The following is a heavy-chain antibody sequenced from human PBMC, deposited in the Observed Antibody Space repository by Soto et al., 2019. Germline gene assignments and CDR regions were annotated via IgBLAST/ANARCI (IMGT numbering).Heavy chain of an antibody. D-gene: IGHD2-15*01. CDR1: GYTFTSYA. V-gene: IGHV1-3*05. CDR2: INAGNGNT. CDR3: ARGVAPYYFDY. Sequence: QVQLVQSGAEEKKPGASVKVSCKASGYTFTSYAMHWVRQAPGQRLEWMGWINAGNGNTKYSQKFQGRVTITRDTSARTAYIELSSLRSEDTAVYYCARGVAPYYFDYWGQGTLVTVSS. J-gene: IGHJ4*02.